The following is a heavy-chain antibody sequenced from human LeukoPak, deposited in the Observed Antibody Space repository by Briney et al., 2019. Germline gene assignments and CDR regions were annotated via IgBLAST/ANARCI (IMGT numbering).Heavy chain of an antibody. V-gene: IGHV4-59*01. D-gene: IGHD2-21*01. Sequence: PSETLSLTCTVSDGSISSYYWSWIRQPPGKGLEWIGYIYYSGSTNYNPSLKSRVTISVDTFKNQFSLKLSSVTAADTAVYYCARVAGSDYYYYGMDVWGQGTTVTVSS. J-gene: IGHJ6*02. CDR2: IYYSGST. CDR1: DGSISSYY. CDR3: ARVAGSDYYYYGMDV.